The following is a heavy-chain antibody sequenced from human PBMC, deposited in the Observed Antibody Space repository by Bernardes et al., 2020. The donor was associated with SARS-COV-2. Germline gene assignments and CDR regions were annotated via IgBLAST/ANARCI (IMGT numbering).Heavy chain of an antibody. V-gene: IGHV4-34*01. J-gene: IGHJ4*02. CDR3: ARSKNWNEE. CDR1: GGSFSGYY. Sequence: SETLSLTCAVYGGSFSGYYWSWIRQPPGKGLEWIGEINQSGSTNYNPSLKSRVTISVDTSKNQFSLKLSSVTAADTAVYYCARSKNWNEEWGQGTLVTVSS. D-gene: IGHD1-1*01. CDR2: INQSGST.